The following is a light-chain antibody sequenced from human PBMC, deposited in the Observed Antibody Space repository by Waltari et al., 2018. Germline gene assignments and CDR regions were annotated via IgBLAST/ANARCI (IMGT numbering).Light chain of an antibody. CDR3: QSYASSLSGSV. CDR1: SSNIGAGYD. CDR2: GNS. Sequence: QSVLTQPPSVSGAPGQRVTISCSGSSSNIGAGYDVHWYQQLPGTAPKLLLYGNSNRTSAVPDQFAGSTSGTSASLAITGLQAADEAAYYCQSYASSLSGSVFGTGTKVTVL. V-gene: IGLV1-40*01. J-gene: IGLJ1*01.